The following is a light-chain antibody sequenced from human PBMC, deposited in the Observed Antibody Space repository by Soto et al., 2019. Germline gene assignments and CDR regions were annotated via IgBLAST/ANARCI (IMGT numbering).Light chain of an antibody. CDR2: DTS. CDR3: QPYNNWPLT. V-gene: IGKV3-15*01. J-gene: IGKJ4*01. Sequence: IVMTQSPATLSVSPGERATLSCRASQSLSNTLAWYQHKPGQTPRLLIYDTSTRATGVPTRFSGSRSGAEFTLTINSLQSEDFAVYYCQPYNNWPLTFGGGTKVDIK. CDR1: QSLSNT.